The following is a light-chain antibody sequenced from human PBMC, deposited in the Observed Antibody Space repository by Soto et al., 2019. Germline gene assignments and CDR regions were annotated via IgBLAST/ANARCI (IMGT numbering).Light chain of an antibody. CDR1: QSFNSNY. CDR2: GAS. J-gene: IGKJ2*01. V-gene: IGKV3-20*01. CDR3: QQYGRT. Sequence: DIVLTQSPGTMSFSPGERATLSCRASQSFNSNYLAWSQQKPGQAPRLLIFGASTRATGISNRFRGSGSGTDFTLTINRLEAEDFAVYYCQQYGRTFGQGTKLEIK.